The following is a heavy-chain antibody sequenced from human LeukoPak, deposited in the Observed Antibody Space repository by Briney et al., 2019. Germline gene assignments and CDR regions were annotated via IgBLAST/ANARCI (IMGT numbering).Heavy chain of an antibody. D-gene: IGHD3-3*01. J-gene: IGHJ3*02. Sequence: GGSLRLSCAASGFTFSSYEMNWVRQAPGKGLEWVSYISSSGSTIYYADSVKGRFTISRDNAENSLYLQMNSLRAEDTAVYYCASLTYYDFWSGYYPNDAFDIWGQGTMVTVSS. CDR3: ASLTYYDFWSGYYPNDAFDI. CDR2: ISSSGSTI. V-gene: IGHV3-48*03. CDR1: GFTFSSYE.